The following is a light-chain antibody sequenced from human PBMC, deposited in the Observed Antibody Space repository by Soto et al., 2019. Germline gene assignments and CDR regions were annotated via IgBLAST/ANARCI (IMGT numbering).Light chain of an antibody. CDR1: QSVTSSY. CDR2: GAS. CDR3: QQYGTSPRT. Sequence: EMVLTQSPGTLSLSPGERATLSCRASQSVTSSYLAWYQQKPGQAPRLLIYGASSRATGIPDRFSGSGSGTAFTLTISRLEPEDFAVYYCQQYGTSPRTFGGGTKVEIK. J-gene: IGKJ4*01. V-gene: IGKV3-20*01.